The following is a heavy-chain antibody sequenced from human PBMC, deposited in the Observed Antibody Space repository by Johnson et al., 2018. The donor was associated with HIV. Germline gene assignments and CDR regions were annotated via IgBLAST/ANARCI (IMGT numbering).Heavy chain of an antibody. Sequence: VQLVESGGGLVQPGGSLRLSCAASGFTLSTYWMSWVRQAPGKGLEWVANIKQAGSGKYCGGSVKGRFTISRDNAKNSLYLQMNSLRAEDTAVYYCARGGLLWFGDPADWGQGTMVTVSS. CDR2: IKQAGSGK. CDR3: ARGGLLWFGDPAD. D-gene: IGHD3-10*01. CDR1: GFTLSTYW. V-gene: IGHV3-7*01. J-gene: IGHJ3*01.